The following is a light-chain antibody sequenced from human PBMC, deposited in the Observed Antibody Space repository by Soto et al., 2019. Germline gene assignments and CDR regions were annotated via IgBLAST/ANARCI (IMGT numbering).Light chain of an antibody. Sequence: QSALTQPRSVSGSPGQSVTISSTGTSSDVGGYNYVSWYQQHPGKAPKLMIYDVSKRPSGVPDRFSGSKSGNTASLTISGLQAEDEADYYCCSYAGSYRGVFGTGTKLTVL. CDR3: CSYAGSYRGV. J-gene: IGLJ1*01. V-gene: IGLV2-11*01. CDR2: DVS. CDR1: SSDVGGYNY.